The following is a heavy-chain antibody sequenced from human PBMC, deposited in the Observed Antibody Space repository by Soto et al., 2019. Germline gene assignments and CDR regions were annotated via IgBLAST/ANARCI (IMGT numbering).Heavy chain of an antibody. D-gene: IGHD6-19*01. CDR2: IIPIFGTA. CDR1: GGTFSSYA. Sequence: GPSVKVSCKASGGTFSSYAISWVRQAPGQGLEWMGGIIPIFGTANYAQKFQGRVTITADKSTSTAYMELSSLRSEDTAVYYCARAIAVAGFPYYFDYWGQGTLVTVSS. V-gene: IGHV1-69*06. CDR3: ARAIAVAGFPYYFDY. J-gene: IGHJ4*02.